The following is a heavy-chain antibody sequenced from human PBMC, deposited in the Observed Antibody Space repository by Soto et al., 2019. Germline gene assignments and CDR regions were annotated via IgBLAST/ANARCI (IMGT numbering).Heavy chain of an antibody. CDR3: AHAYGGRSLS. CDR2: IYWDDSK. CDR1: GFSLTTDRVG. J-gene: IGHJ5*02. V-gene: IGHV2-5*02. Sequence: QITLKESGPTLVKPTQTLTLTCTFSGFSLTTDRVGVGWIRQPPGEALEWLAVIYWDDSKTYRPSLESRLTITKDTSNTQVALTMTNSDSLDTATYYCAHAYGGRSLSWGQGTLVTVSS. D-gene: IGHD1-26*01.